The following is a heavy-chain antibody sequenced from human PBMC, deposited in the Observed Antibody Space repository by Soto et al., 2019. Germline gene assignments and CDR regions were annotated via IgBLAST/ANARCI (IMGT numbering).Heavy chain of an antibody. Sequence: ASVKVSCKASGGTFSSLDINWVRQAPGQGLEWMGGIIPISETTNYAQIFQGRVSIVADKSTSTAYMELSRLRSEDTAVYYCARALLSHSYDSGGYDSYFHAMDVWGQGTPVTVSS. CDR1: GGTFSSLD. D-gene: IGHD3-22*01. V-gene: IGHV1-69*06. CDR3: ARALLSHSYDSGGYDSYFHAMDV. CDR2: IIPISETT. J-gene: IGHJ6*02.